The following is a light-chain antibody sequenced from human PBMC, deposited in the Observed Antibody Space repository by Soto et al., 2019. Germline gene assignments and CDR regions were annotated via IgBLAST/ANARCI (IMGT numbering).Light chain of an antibody. J-gene: IGLJ3*02. V-gene: IGLV2-14*01. CDR3: SSYTTAYTQV. CDR1: SNDVGYYNY. CDR2: EVT. Sequence: QSALSQPASVSRSPGQSITISCTGTSNDVGYYNYVSWYQQHPGQAPKLMISEVTTRPSGVSDRFSGSKSGNTASLTISRLQAEDEAHYYCSSYTTAYTQVFGGGTKLTVL.